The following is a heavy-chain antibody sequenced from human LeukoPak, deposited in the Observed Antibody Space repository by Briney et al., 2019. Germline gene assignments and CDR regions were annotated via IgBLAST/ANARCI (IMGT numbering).Heavy chain of an antibody. CDR1: GASISPYY. CDR3: ARLSAAVHLGAFDL. D-gene: IGHD3-3*01. J-gene: IGHJ3*01. V-gene: IGHV4-4*09. Sequence: SETLSLTCAVSGASISPYYWAWIRQPPGKGLKWIGYIHTSGSNNQYPSLKSRVTISVDKSKNHFSLRLTSVTAADTAVYYCARLSAAVHLGAFDLWGQGTMVTVSS. CDR2: IHTSGSN.